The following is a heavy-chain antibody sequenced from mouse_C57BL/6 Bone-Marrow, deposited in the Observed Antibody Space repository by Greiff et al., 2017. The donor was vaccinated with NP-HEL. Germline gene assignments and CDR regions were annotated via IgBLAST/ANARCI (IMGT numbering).Heavy chain of an antibody. J-gene: IGHJ4*01. V-gene: IGHV1-59*01. CDR2: IDPSDSYT. CDR3: AYYYGSMDY. D-gene: IGHD1-1*01. Sequence: QVQLKQPGAELVRPGTSVKLSCKASGYTFTSYWMHWVKQRPGQGLEWIGVIDPSDSYTNYNQKFKGKATLTVDTSSSTAYMQLSSLTSEDSAVYYCAYYYGSMDYWGQGTSVTVSS. CDR1: GYTFTSYW.